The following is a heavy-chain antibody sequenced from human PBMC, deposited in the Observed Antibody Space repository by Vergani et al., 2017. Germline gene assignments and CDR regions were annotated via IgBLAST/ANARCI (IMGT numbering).Heavy chain of an antibody. J-gene: IGHJ4*02. CDR3: ARRPVTTNRGFDY. D-gene: IGHD4-17*01. V-gene: IGHV3-72*01. CDR1: GFTFSDHY. CDR2: IKNKAQGYTI. Sequence: EVQLVESGGGLVQPGGSLRLSCAASGFTFSDHYMDWVRQAPGKGLEWVGRIKNKAQGYTIEYAASVKDRFTISRDDSKNSLYLQINSLKTEDTAMYYCARRPVTTNRGFDYWGQGTLVTVSS.